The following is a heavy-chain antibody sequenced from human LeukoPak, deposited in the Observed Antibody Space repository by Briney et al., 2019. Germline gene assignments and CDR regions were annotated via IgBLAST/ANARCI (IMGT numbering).Heavy chain of an antibody. J-gene: IGHJ5*02. D-gene: IGHD6-13*01. CDR1: GYTFTGYY. CDR2: IYPNSGDT. CDR3: ARDRAATGTQWWFDP. V-gene: IGHV1-2*02. Sequence: ASVKVSCKASGYTFTGYYMHWVRQAPGQGLEWMGWIYPNSGDTKYAQNFQGRVTMTRDTSISTVYMELSSLTSDDTVVYYCARDRAATGTQWWFDPWGQGTLVTVSS.